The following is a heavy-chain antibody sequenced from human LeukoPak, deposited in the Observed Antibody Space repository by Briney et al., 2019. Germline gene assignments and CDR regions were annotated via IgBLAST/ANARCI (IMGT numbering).Heavy chain of an antibody. CDR1: GFTFSGSA. Sequence: GGSLRLSCAASGFTFSGSAMHWVRQASGKGLEWVGRIRSKANSYATAYAASVKGRFTISRDSSKNTLYLQMNSLRAGDAAVYYCAKAPVTTCSGAYCYPFDYWSQGTLVTVSS. D-gene: IGHD2-15*01. CDR2: IRSKANSYAT. CDR3: AKAPVTTCSGAYCYPFDY. J-gene: IGHJ4*02. V-gene: IGHV3-73*01.